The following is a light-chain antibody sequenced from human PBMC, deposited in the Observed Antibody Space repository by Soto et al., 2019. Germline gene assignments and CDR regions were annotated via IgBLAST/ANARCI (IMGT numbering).Light chain of an antibody. CDR1: QSVSSY. CDR3: QQRSNWPIT. V-gene: IGKV3-11*01. J-gene: IGKJ5*01. CDR2: DAS. Sequence: EIVLTQSPSTLSWSAGERATLSCRASQSVSSYLAWFQQKPGQAPRLLIYDASNRAPGIPARFSGSGYGTDFNLTISSLEPADFAVYYCQQRSNWPITFGQGTRLEIK.